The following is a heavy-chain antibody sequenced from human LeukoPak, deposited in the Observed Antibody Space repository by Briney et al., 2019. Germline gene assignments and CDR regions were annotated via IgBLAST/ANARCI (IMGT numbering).Heavy chain of an antibody. CDR2: INAGNGNT. CDR1: GYTFTSYA. CDR3: ARAYYYDGSYYFDY. V-gene: IGHV1-3*03. J-gene: IGHJ4*02. D-gene: IGHD3-22*01. Sequence: ASVKVSCKASGYTFTSYAMHWVRQAPGQRLEWMGWINAGNGNTKYSQEFQGRVTITRDTSASTAYMELSSLRSEDMAVYYCARAYYYDGSYYFDYWGQGTLVTVYS.